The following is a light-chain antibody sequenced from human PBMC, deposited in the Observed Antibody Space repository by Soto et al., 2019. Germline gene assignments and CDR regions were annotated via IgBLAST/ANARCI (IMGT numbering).Light chain of an antibody. CDR1: QSVSSQ. CDR2: DVS. J-gene: IGKJ5*01. Sequence: EVVLTQSPATLSLSPGERASLSCRASQSVSSQLAWYQQKPGQTPRLLIYDVSNRATGISARFSGSGSGTDFTLTISSLEPEDSAVYYCQQRHMWPITFGQGTRLEIK. V-gene: IGKV3-11*01. CDR3: QQRHMWPIT.